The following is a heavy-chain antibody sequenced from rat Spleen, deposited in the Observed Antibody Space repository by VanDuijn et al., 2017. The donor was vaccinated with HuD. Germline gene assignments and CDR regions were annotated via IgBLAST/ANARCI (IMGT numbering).Heavy chain of an antibody. V-gene: IGHV5-29*01. D-gene: IGHD1-10*01. Sequence: EVQLVESDGGLVQPGRSLKLSCVASGFNFSDYFMAWVRQAPTKGLEWVATISYDGRRTYYRDSVKGRFTISRDNAKSILYLQMDSLRSEDTATYYCARPNNYYVMDAWGQGASVTVSS. J-gene: IGHJ4*01. CDR3: ARPNNYYVMDA. CDR2: ISYDGRRT. CDR1: GFNFSDYF.